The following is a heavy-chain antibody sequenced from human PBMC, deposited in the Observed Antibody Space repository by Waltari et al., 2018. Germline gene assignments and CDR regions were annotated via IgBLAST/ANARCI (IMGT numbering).Heavy chain of an antibody. J-gene: IGHJ4*02. D-gene: IGHD2-21*01. CDR3: AREYCGGECRLFDF. CDR1: RNLIPDPL. CDR2: VNPRGGAT. Sequence: LVQSGAEVMKPGASVKVSCKVSRNLIPDPLLHWLRQAPGQGLEWMGWVNPRGGATNFAQRFRGRITVTWDTSLSTSYLGLSGLSSDDTVIYYCAREYCGGECRLFDFWGQGTLVTVSS. V-gene: IGHV1-2*02.